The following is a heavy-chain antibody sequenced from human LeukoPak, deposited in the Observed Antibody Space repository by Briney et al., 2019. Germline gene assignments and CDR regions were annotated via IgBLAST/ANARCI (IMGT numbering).Heavy chain of an antibody. CDR1: GGTFSSYA. V-gene: IGHV1-69*05. D-gene: IGHD2-21*02. CDR3: ARAYCGGDCWPFGGRYYMDV. CDR2: IIPIFGTA. J-gene: IGHJ6*03. Sequence: GSSVKVSCKASGGTFSSYAISWVRQAPGQGLEWMGGIIPIFGTANYAQKFQGRVTITTDESTSTAYMELSSLRSEDTAVYYCARAYCGGDCWPFGGRYYMDVWGEGTTVTVSS.